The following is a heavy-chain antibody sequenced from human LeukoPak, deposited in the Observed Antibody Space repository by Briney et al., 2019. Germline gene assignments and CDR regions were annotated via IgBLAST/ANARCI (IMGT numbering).Heavy chain of an antibody. CDR3: AKDRGLRDITVTFPDY. V-gene: IGHV3-23*01. Sequence: GGSLRLSCAASGFTFRSYAMSWVRQAPGQGLGWVSAMIGSGGSTYYADSVKGRFTISRDNSKNTLYLQMNSLRAEDTAVYYCAKDRGLRDITVTFPDYWGQGTLVTVSS. CDR1: GFTFRSYA. D-gene: IGHD4-17*01. CDR2: MIGSGGST. J-gene: IGHJ4*02.